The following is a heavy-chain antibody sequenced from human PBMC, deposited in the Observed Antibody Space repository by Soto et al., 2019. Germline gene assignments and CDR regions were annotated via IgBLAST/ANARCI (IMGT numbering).Heavy chain of an antibody. CDR2: IYYSGNT. J-gene: IGHJ6*02. Sequence: SETLSLTCSVSGGSISSGYYYWSWIRQPPGKGLEWIGNIYYSGNTYYNPSLKSRLIISIDTSKNQFSLKVGSVTAADTAVYYCARISLGYCSSTSCPNPNYYYYFGMDVWGQGITVTVSS. CDR3: ARISLGYCSSTSCPNPNYYYYFGMDV. V-gene: IGHV4-30-4*01. D-gene: IGHD2-2*01. CDR1: GGSISSGYYY.